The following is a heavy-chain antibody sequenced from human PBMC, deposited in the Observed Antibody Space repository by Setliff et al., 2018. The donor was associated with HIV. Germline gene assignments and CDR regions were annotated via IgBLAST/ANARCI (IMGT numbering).Heavy chain of an antibody. CDR2: IYYSGST. D-gene: IGHD3-3*01. V-gene: IGHV4-38-2*02. CDR3: ARDLRITLFGGDVYYYYGMDV. CDR1: SYSFTSGYY. J-gene: IGHJ6*02. Sequence: SETLSLPCTVSSYSFTSGYYWAWIRQPPGKGLEWIGSIYYSGSTNYNPSLKSRVTMSVDTSKNQFSLKLSSVTAADTAVYYCARDLRITLFGGDVYYYYGMDVWGQGTTVTVSS.